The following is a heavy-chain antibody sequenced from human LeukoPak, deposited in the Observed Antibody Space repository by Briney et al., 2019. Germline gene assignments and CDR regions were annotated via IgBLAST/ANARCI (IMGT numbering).Heavy chain of an antibody. D-gene: IGHD6-19*01. J-gene: IGHJ3*02. Sequence: PGGSLRLSCAASGFTFSSYSMNWVRQAPGKGLEWVSSISSSSSYIYYAGSVKDRFTISRDNAKNSLYLQMNSLRAEDTAVYYCARDTMAVAGNDAFDIWGQGTMVTVSS. CDR1: GFTFSSYS. V-gene: IGHV3-21*01. CDR2: ISSSSSYI. CDR3: ARDTMAVAGNDAFDI.